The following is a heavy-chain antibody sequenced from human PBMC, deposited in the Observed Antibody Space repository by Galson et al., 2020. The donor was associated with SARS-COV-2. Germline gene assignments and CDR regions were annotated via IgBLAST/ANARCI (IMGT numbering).Heavy chain of an antibody. CDR3: ARDLWFGELDWYFDL. Sequence: ASVKVSCTASGYTFTGYYMHWVRQAPGQGLEWMGWINPNSGGTNYAQKFQGRVTMTRDTSISTAYMELSRLRSDDKAVYYCARDLWFGELDWYFDLGGRGTLVTVSS. D-gene: IGHD3-10*01. CDR1: GYTFTGYY. J-gene: IGHJ2*01. CDR2: INPNSGGT. V-gene: IGHV1-2*02.